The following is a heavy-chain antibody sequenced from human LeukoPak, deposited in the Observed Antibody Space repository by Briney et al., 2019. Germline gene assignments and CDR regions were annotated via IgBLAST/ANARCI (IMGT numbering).Heavy chain of an antibody. CDR1: GGSISSYY. CDR2: IYTSGST. Sequence: SETLSLTCSVSGGSISSYYWSWIRQPAGKGLEWIGRIYTSGSTNYNLSLKSRVTMSVDTPKNQFSLKLTSVTAADTAVYYCARGGAGEIDYWGQGTLVTVSS. J-gene: IGHJ4*02. D-gene: IGHD7-27*01. CDR3: ARGGAGEIDY. V-gene: IGHV4-4*07.